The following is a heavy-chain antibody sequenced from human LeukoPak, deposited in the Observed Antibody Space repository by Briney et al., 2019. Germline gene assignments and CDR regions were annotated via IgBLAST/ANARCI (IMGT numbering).Heavy chain of an antibody. CDR3: AKASGWRVDAFDI. CDR1: GFTFSNYG. Sequence: GGSLRLSCAASGFTFSNYGIHWVRQAPGKGLEWVSGISVSGGYTYYEDSVKGRFIISRDNSKNTLYLQMNSLRAEDTAVYYCAKASGWRVDAFDIWGQGTMVTVSS. V-gene: IGHV3-23*01. D-gene: IGHD6-19*01. J-gene: IGHJ3*02. CDR2: ISVSGGYT.